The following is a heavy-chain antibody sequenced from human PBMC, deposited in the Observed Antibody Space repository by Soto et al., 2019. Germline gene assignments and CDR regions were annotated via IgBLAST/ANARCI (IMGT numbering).Heavy chain of an antibody. D-gene: IGHD6-13*01. V-gene: IGHV4-31*03. CDR3: AVAAAGKGFRSRWWFDP. CDR2: IYYSGST. CDR1: GGSISSGGYY. Sequence: PSETLSLTCTVSGGSISSGGYYWSWIRQHPGKGLEWIGYIYYSGSTYYNPSLKSRVTISVDTSKNQFSLKLSSVTAADTAVYYCAVAAAGKGFRSRWWFDPWGQGTLVTVSS. J-gene: IGHJ5*02.